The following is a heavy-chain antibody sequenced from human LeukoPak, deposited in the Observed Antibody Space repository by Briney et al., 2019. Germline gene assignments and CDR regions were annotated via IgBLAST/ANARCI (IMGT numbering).Heavy chain of an antibody. CDR1: GFTFSNYW. V-gene: IGHV3-74*01. CDR3: AKQKRITMIVVVMGAFDI. D-gene: IGHD3-22*01. J-gene: IGHJ3*02. Sequence: PGGSLRLSCAASGFTFSNYWMHWVRQAPGKGLVWVSRINSDGINTSYADSVKGRFTISRDNAKNTLNLQMNSLRAEDTAVYYCAKQKRITMIVVVMGAFDIWGQGTMVTVSS. CDR2: INSDGINT.